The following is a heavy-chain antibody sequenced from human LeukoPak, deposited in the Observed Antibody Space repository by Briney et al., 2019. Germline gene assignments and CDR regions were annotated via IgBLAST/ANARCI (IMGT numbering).Heavy chain of an antibody. CDR1: GGSINSYY. CDR2: IYYSGST. V-gene: IGHV4-4*08. J-gene: IGHJ4*02. D-gene: IGHD3-10*01. CDR3: ARDRYYYGSGSYFFDY. Sequence: PSETLSLTCTVSGGSINSYYWSWIRQPPRKGLEWIGYIYYSGSTTYNPSLKSRVTISVDTSKNQFSLKLTSVTAADTAVYYCARDRYYYGSGSYFFDYWGQGTLVTVSS.